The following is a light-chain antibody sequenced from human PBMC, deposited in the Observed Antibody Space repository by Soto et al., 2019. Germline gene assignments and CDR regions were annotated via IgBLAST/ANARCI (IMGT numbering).Light chain of an antibody. CDR3: QSYDSSLNGYV. CDR1: SSNIGGAYD. Sequence: QTVVTQPPSVSGAPGQRVTISCTGSSSNIGGAYDVHWYQQLPGTAPKLIIYADKYRPSGVPDRVSGSKSGTSASLAITGLQAEDEADYYCQSYDSSLNGYVFGTGTKVTVL. CDR2: ADK. V-gene: IGLV1-40*01. J-gene: IGLJ1*01.